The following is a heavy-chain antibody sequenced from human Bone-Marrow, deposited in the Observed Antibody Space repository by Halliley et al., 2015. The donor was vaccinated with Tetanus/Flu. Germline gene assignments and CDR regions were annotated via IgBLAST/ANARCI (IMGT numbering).Heavy chain of an antibody. Sequence: SLRLSCAASGFTFSSYTLNWVRQAPGKGLEWVSSISSSGSYIYYADSVNGRFTISRDNAKNSLYLQMNSLRADDTAVYYCARVKTPEGAYFSYYGMDVWGQGPRSPSP. D-gene: IGHD2-21*01. J-gene: IGHJ6*02. V-gene: IGHV3-21*01. CDR2: ISSSGSYI. CDR3: ARVKTPEGAYFSYYGMDV. CDR1: GFTFSSYT.